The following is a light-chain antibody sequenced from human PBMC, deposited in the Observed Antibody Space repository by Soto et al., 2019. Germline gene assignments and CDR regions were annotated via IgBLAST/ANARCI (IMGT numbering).Light chain of an antibody. CDR1: QSVLYSSNNKNY. Sequence: DIVMTQSKESLAVSLGERATINCKSSQSVLYSSNNKNYLAWYQQKPGQPPKLLIYWASTRESGVPDRFSGSGSGTDFTLTISSLQAEDVAGYYCQQFSIYPLPFCGGSNADVK. CDR3: QQFSIYPLP. J-gene: IGKJ4*01. CDR2: WAS. V-gene: IGKV4-1*01.